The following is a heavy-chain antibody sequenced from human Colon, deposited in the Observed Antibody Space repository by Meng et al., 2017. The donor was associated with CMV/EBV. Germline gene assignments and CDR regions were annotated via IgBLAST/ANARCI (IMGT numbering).Heavy chain of an antibody. D-gene: IGHD2-8*02. V-gene: IGHV3-21*04. CDR2: ISSSSSYI. Sequence: GGSLRLSCAASGFTFSSYSMNWVRQAPGKGLEWVSSISSSSSYIYYADSVKGRFTISRDNSQNTLSLQMNSLRADDTAVYFCAKWTRVCTGGSCYIYGMDVWGQGTTVTVSS. CDR1: GFTFSSYS. J-gene: IGHJ6*02. CDR3: AKWTRVCTGGSCYIYGMDV.